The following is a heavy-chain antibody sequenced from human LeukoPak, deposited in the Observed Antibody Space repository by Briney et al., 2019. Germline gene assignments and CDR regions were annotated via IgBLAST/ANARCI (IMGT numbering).Heavy chain of an antibody. CDR2: ISSSSSYI. V-gene: IGHV3-21*04. CDR3: ARGFDGNFDY. CDR1: GFTFSSYS. D-gene: IGHD3-9*01. Sequence: GGSLRLSCAASGFTFSSYSMNWVRQAPGKGLEWVSSISSSSSYIYYADSVKGRFTISRDNAKNSLYLQMNSLRAEDTALYYCARGFDGNFDYWGQGTLVTVSP. J-gene: IGHJ4*02.